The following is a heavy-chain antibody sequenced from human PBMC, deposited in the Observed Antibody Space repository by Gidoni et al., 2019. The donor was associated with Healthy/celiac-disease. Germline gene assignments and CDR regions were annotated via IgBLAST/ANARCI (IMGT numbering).Heavy chain of an antibody. Sequence: QVQLQESGPGLVTPSQTLSLTCTVSVGSISRGGYYWSWIRQHPGKGLEWIGYIYYMGCTYYNPSLKSRVTISVDTSKNQFSLKLSSVTAADTAGYYWARVAVAEKYGMDVWGQGTTVTVSS. J-gene: IGHJ6*02. CDR3: ARVAVAEKYGMDV. V-gene: IGHV4-31*03. CDR2: IYYMGCT. CDR1: VGSISRGGYY. D-gene: IGHD6-19*01.